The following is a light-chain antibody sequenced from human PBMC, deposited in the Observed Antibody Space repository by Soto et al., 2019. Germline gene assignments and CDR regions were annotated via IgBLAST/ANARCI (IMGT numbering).Light chain of an antibody. J-gene: IGKJ5*01. CDR3: QQYNTYST. CDR2: DAS. V-gene: IGKV1-5*01. CDR1: QNIRNW. Sequence: IQRTQSPSTMSASVGHSVTITCRASQNIRNWLAWYQQKPGKAPNPLIYDASSLKSGVPARFSGSGSGTEFTLTISSLQPDYFATDYCQQYNTYSTFGQGTRLEI.